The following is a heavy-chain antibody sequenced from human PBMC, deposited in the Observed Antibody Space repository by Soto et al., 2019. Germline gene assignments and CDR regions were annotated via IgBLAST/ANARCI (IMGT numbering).Heavy chain of an antibody. CDR3: ARAAVKTSDWYGGWFDP. D-gene: IGHD3-9*01. Sequence: SETLSLTCTVSGGSINSYYWIWIRQPAGKGLEWIGRIYTSGSTNYNPSLKSRVTMSVDMSKNRFSLKLNSVTAADTAVYYCARAAVKTSDWYGGWFDPWGQGSLVTVSS. V-gene: IGHV4-4*07. CDR1: GGSINSYY. J-gene: IGHJ5*02. CDR2: IYTSGST.